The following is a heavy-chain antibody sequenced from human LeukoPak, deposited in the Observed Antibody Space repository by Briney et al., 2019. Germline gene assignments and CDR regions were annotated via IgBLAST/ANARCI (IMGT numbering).Heavy chain of an antibody. D-gene: IGHD1-20*01. CDR2: IYYSGST. J-gene: IGHJ5*02. CDR1: GGSISSYY. V-gene: IGHV4-59*01. CDR3: ARTNNWKDWFDP. Sequence: SETLSLTCTVSGGSISSYYWSWIRQPPGKGLEWIGYIYYSGSTNYNPSLKSRVTISVDTSKNQFSLKLSSVTAADTAVYYCARTNNWKDWFDPWGQGTLVTVPS.